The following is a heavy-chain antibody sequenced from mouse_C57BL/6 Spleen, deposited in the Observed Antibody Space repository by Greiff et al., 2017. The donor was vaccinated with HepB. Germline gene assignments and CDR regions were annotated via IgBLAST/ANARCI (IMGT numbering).Heavy chain of an antibody. J-gene: IGHJ3*01. D-gene: IGHD4-1*01. Sequence: VQLQQSGPGLVKPSQSLSLTCSVTGYSITSGYYWNWIRQFPGNKLEWMGYISYDGSNNYNPSLKNRISITRDTSKNQFFLKLNSVTTEDTATYYCAREKSNWGFAYWGQGTLVTVSA. CDR2: ISYDGSN. CDR1: GYSITSGYY. CDR3: AREKSNWGFAY. V-gene: IGHV3-6*01.